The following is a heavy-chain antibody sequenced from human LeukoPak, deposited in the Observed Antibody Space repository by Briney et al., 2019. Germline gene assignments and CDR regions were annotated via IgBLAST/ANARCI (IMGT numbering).Heavy chain of an antibody. D-gene: IGHD3-22*01. CDR3: AKQPGSVVDSSGSLSRH. Sequence: PGGSLRLSCAASGFTFSSYTMRWVRQAPGKGLEWVSTISGSGASTYYADSVKGRFTISRDNSKNTLYLQMNSLRAEDTAVYYCAKQPGSVVDSSGSLSRHWGQGTLVTVSS. J-gene: IGHJ4*02. V-gene: IGHV3-23*01. CDR2: ISGSGAST. CDR1: GFTFSSYT.